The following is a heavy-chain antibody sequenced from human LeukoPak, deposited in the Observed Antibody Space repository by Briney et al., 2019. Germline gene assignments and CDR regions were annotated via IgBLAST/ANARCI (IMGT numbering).Heavy chain of an antibody. CDR1: GGSISSSAYH. CDR2: IHDSGST. CDR3: ARLWSTYCSGGSCPHQPNY. D-gene: IGHD2-15*01. J-gene: IGHJ4*02. Sequence: PSETLSLTCTVSGGSISSSAYHWGWIRQPPGKGLEWIGSIHDSGSTYYNPSLNRRVTISVRTSKNPSSLQLSPVPAADTAVYCARLWSTYCSGGSCPHQPNYWGQGTLVTVSS. V-gene: IGHV4-39*01.